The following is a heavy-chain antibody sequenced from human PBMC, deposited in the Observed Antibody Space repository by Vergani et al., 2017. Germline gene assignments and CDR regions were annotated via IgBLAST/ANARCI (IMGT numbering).Heavy chain of an antibody. Sequence: QVQLQESGPGLVKPSETLSLTCTVSGGSISSYYWSWIRQPPGKGLEWIGYIYYSGSTNYNPSLKSRDTIAVDTSKNQFSLKLSSVTAADTAVYYCARARDYGVSVRPFDCWGQGTLVTVSS. V-gene: IGHV4-59*01. CDR2: IYYSGST. CDR1: GGSISSYY. J-gene: IGHJ4*02. CDR3: ARARDYGVSVRPFDC. D-gene: IGHD4-17*01.